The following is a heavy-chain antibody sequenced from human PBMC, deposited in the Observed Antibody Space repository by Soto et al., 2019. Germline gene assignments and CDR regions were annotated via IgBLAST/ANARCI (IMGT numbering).Heavy chain of an antibody. Sequence: EVQLVESGGGLVQPGRSLRLSCAASGFIFEDHAMHWVRQPPGKGLEWVAGIKWNGGSTNHAASVRGRFTISRDYAKNSLYLQINGLRPEDTALYYCAKVLAKDGYNYDSWGQGTLVTVSS. J-gene: IGHJ5*01. CDR2: IKWNGGST. CDR1: GFIFEDHA. CDR3: AKVLAKDGYNYDS. V-gene: IGHV3-9*01. D-gene: IGHD5-12*01.